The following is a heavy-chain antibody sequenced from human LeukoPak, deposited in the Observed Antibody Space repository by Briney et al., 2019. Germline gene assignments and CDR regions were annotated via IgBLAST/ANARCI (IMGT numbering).Heavy chain of an antibody. Sequence: GGSLRLSCAASGFTFSSYSMNWVRQAPGKGLEWVSYISSSSSTIYYADSVKGRLTISRDNAKNSLYLQMNSLRAEDTAVYYCARGSCSGGSCYSWYYYYGMDVWGQGTTVTVSS. V-gene: IGHV3-48*01. D-gene: IGHD2-15*01. CDR1: GFTFSSYS. CDR2: ISSSSSTI. J-gene: IGHJ6*02. CDR3: ARGSCSGGSCYSWYYYYGMDV.